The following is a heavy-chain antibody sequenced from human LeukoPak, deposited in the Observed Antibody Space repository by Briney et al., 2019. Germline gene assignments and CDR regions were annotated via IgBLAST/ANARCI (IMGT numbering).Heavy chain of an antibody. V-gene: IGHV3-64*01. CDR3: TKGSPGFYYYMDV. Sequence: GGSLRLSSAASGFTFSSYAMHWVRQAPGKGLEYVSAISNNGGSTYYANSVKGRFTISRDNSKNTLYVQMNSLRAEDTAIYYCTKGSPGFYYYMDVWGRGTTVTVSS. CDR2: ISNNGGST. J-gene: IGHJ6*03. D-gene: IGHD5-12*01. CDR1: GFTFSSYA.